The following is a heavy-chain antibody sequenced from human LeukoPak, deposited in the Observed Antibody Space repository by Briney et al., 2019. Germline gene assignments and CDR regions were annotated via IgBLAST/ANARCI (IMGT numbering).Heavy chain of an antibody. J-gene: IGHJ5*02. CDR1: GGSISNSNDY. CDR3: ARQESCTNAVCYVGWFDP. D-gene: IGHD2-8*01. V-gene: IGHV4-39*01. CDR2: IYYSGNI. Sequence: SETLSLTCTVSGGSISNSNDYWAWIRQPPGKGLEWIGSIYYSGNIFQNPSLASRVTISVDTAKNQFSLNLSSVTAADTAVYYCARQESCTNAVCYVGWFDPWGQGTLVTVSS.